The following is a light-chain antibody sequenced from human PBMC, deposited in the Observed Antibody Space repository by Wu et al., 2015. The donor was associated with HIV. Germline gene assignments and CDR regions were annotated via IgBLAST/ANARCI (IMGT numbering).Light chain of an antibody. Sequence: EIVLTQSPGTLSLSPGERATLSCRASHSVISSYLAWYQQKPGQAPRLLIYGASSRATGIPDRFSGSGSGTDFTLTISRLEPEDFAVYYCQQYGSSPLTFGGGTKVEIK. V-gene: IGKV3-20*01. J-gene: IGKJ4*01. CDR1: HSVISSY. CDR2: GAS. CDR3: QQYGSSPLT.